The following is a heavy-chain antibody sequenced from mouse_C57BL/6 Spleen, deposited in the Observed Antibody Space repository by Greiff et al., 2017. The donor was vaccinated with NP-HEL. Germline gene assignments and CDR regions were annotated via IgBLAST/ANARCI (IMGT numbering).Heavy chain of an antibody. CDR1: GFTFSDYG. CDR3: ARLREKYYAMDY. Sequence: EVKLVESGGGLVQPGGSLKLSCAASGFTFSDYGMAWVRPAPRKGPEWVAFISNLAYSIYYADTVTGRFTISRENAKNTLYLEMSSLRSEDTAMYYCARLREKYYAMDYWGQGTSVTVSS. V-gene: IGHV5-15*01. CDR2: ISNLAYSI. J-gene: IGHJ4*01.